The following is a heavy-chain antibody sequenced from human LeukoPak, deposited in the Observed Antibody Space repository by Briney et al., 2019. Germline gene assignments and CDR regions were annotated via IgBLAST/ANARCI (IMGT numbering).Heavy chain of an antibody. Sequence: ASVSVSCKASGYTFTGHSLHWVRQAPGQGLEWMGWINPNSGGTNYAQKFQGRVTMTRYTSISTAYMELSRLRSDDTAVYYCARDWAADNSNWFDPWGQGTLVTVTS. CDR3: ARDWAADNSNWFDP. V-gene: IGHV1-2*02. J-gene: IGHJ5*02. CDR1: GYTFTGHS. D-gene: IGHD1-1*01. CDR2: INPNSGGT.